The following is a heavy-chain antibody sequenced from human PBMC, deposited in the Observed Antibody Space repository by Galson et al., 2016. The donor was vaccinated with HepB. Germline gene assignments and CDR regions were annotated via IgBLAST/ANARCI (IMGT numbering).Heavy chain of an antibody. J-gene: IGHJ1*01. CDR2: VSHSGHT. CDR3: ARGGKAELAAAGRYFQH. CDR1: GYSMTSGYY. Sequence: SETLSLTCAVSGYSMTSGYYWGWIRQPPGKGLEWIGFVSHSGHTYYNPSLESRVTISLDRTRSQVSLKLDSVTAADTAVYYCARGGKAELAAAGRYFQHWGQGTLVTVSS. D-gene: IGHD6-13*01. V-gene: IGHV4-38-2*01.